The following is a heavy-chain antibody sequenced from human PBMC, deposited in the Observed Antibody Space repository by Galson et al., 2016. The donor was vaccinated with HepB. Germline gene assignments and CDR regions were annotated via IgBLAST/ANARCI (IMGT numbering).Heavy chain of an antibody. J-gene: IGHJ4*02. Sequence: SLRLSCAVSTVSLNNYEMNWVRLAPGKGLEWISFISRSGTPTYYADSVKGRFTISSDNAGNSVNLQMNSLRADDTAVYFCASGSWSGYAPFDYWGQGIQVAVST. CDR3: ASGSWSGYAPFDY. CDR1: TVSLNNYE. CDR2: ISRSGTPT. D-gene: IGHD3-3*01. V-gene: IGHV3-48*03.